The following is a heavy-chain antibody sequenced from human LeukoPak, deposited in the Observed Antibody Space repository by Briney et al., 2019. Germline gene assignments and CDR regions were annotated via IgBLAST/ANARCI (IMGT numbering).Heavy chain of an antibody. Sequence: GGSLRLSCAASGFAFSSYAMSWVRQAPGKGLEWVSSISGTGGRTYYADSVKGRFTISRDNSKNTLDLQMNSQRADDTAVYYCARDGYSNYWYLNLWGQGTLVTVSS. V-gene: IGHV3-23*01. D-gene: IGHD6-13*01. J-gene: IGHJ4*02. CDR2: ISGTGGRT. CDR3: ARDGYSNYWYLNL. CDR1: GFAFSSYA.